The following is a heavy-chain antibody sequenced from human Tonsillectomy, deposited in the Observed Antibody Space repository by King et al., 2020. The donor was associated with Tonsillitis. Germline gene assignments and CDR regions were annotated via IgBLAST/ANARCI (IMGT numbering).Heavy chain of an antibody. V-gene: IGHV3-23*04. CDR2: ISGSGGRT. CDR3: AKDKVSTIPRQVFDF. J-gene: IGHJ3*01. CDR1: GFTFSSYA. D-gene: IGHD5/OR15-5a*01. Sequence: VQLVQSGGGLVQPGGSLRLSCAASGFTFSSYAMSWVRQAPGKGLEWGSAISGSGGRTCSADSVKGRFTIARDNSKNMLYLPMNSRGAEVTAVYYCAKDKVSTIPRQVFDFWGQGQMVTVSS.